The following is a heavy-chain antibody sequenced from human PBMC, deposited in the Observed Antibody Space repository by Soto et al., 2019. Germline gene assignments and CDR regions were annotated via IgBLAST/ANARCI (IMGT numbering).Heavy chain of an antibody. CDR3: ATDLYYDTPVSDY. CDR2: FDPEDGET. Sequence: ASVKVSCKVSGYTLTELSMHWVRQAPGKGLEWMGGFDPEDGETIYAQKFQGRVTMTEDTSTDTAYMELSSLRSEDTAVHYCATDLYYDTPVSDYWGQGTLVTVSS. CDR1: GYTLTELS. V-gene: IGHV1-24*01. D-gene: IGHD3-22*01. J-gene: IGHJ4*02.